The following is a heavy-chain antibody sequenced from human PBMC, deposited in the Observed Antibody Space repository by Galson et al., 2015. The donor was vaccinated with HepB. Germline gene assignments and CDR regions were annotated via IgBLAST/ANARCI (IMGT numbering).Heavy chain of an antibody. J-gene: IGHJ4*02. D-gene: IGHD2-15*01. CDR3: ASRVGGCSGGSCYQY. V-gene: IGHV3-30*03. Sequence: SLRLSCAASGFTFSSYGMHWVRQAPGKGLEWVAVISYDGSNKYYADSVKGRFTISRDNSKNTLYLQMNSLRAEDTAVYYCASRVGGCSGGSCYQYWGQGTLVTVSS. CDR1: GFTFSSYG. CDR2: ISYDGSNK.